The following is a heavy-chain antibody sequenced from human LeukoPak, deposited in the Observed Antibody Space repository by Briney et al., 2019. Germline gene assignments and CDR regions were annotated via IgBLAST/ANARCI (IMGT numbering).Heavy chain of an antibody. J-gene: IGHJ4*02. CDR1: GFTFSSYG. V-gene: IGHV3-30*18. CDR3: AKDLGVVDDY. D-gene: IGHD2-2*01. Sequence: GGSLRLSCAATGFTFSSYGMHWVRQAPGKGLEWVAVISYDGSNKYYAESVKGRFTISRDNSKNTLYLQMNSLRAEDTAVYYCAKDLGVVDDYWGQGTLGTVSS. CDR2: ISYDGSNK.